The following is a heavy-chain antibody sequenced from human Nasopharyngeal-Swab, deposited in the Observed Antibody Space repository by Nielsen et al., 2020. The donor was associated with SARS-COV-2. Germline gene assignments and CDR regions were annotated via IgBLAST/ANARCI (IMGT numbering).Heavy chain of an antibody. CDR3: ARDGFGRPLEAFDI. CDR1: AGFTSSGGYY. D-gene: IGHD3-16*01. Sequence: PQTLSLTCTLSAGFTSSGGYYWSWIRQHPGKGLEWSGYTYYSGSTYYNPSPKCRVTISVDTSKNQFSLKLSSVTAADTAVYYCARDGFGRPLEAFDIWGQGTMVTVSS. V-gene: IGHV4-31*03. CDR2: TYYSGST. J-gene: IGHJ3*02.